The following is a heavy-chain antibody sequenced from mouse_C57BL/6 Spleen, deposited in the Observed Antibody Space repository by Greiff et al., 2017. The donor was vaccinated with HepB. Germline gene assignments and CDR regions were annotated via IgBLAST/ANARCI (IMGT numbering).Heavy chain of an antibody. D-gene: IGHD1-1*01. CDR3: ARSPGSSFFDY. V-gene: IGHV1-69*01. J-gene: IGHJ2*01. CDR1: GYTFTSYW. Sequence: VQLQQPGAELVMPGASVKLSCKASGYTFTSYWMHWVKQRPGRGLEWIGEIDPSDSYTNYNQKFKGKSTLTVDKSSSTAYMQLSSLTSEDSAVYYCARSPGSSFFDYWGQGTTLTVSS. CDR2: IDPSDSYT.